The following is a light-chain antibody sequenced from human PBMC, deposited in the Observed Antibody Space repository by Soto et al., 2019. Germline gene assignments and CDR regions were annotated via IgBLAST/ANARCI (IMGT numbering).Light chain of an antibody. Sequence: QSVLTQPPSASGSPGQSVTISCTGTSSDVGGYSYVSWYQQHPGKAPKLVIFEVSKRPSGVPDRFSGSKSGNTASLTVSGLQAEDEADYYCSSYAGSNNFGVFGTGTKLTVL. V-gene: IGLV2-8*01. CDR2: EVS. CDR1: SSDVGGYSY. CDR3: SSYAGSNNFGV. J-gene: IGLJ1*01.